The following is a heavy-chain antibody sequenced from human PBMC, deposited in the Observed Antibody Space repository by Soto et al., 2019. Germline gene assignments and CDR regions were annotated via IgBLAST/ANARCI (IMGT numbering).Heavy chain of an antibody. D-gene: IGHD4-17*01. CDR1: GGPFNNHA. J-gene: IGHJ3*02. V-gene: IGHV1-69*01. CDR3: ASDSGEIDAVDI. CDR2: VIPTLATA. Sequence: QVQLVQSGAEVKKPGSSVKVSCKTSGGPFNNHAINWVRQAPGQGLEWVGLVIPTLATADYAQKFQGRVTMTADEVTNTAYMELSSLRSDDTGVYYCASDSGEIDAVDIWGQGTLVTVSS.